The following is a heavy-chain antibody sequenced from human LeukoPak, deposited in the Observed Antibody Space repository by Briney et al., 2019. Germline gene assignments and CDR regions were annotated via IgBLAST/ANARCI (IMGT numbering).Heavy chain of an antibody. J-gene: IGHJ3*02. CDR2: IYGGGST. CDR3: ARDPKIEAFDI. Sequence: GGSLRLSCAASGFTFSSYGMHWVRQAPGKGLQWVSVIYGGGSTYYADSVKGRFTLSRDISKNTLYLQMSSLRAEDTAVYYCARDPKIEAFDIWGQGTMVTVSS. CDR1: GFTFSSYG. V-gene: IGHV3-66*01. D-gene: IGHD2/OR15-2a*01.